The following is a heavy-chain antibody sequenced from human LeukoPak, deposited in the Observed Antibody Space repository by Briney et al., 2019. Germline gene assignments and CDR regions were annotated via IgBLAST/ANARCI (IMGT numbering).Heavy chain of an antibody. V-gene: IGHV3-74*01. Sequence: GGSLRLSCAASGFTFSDYWMHWVRQAPGKGLVWVSRISSDGSRVTYADSVKGRFTISRDNAKNTLYLQMNSLRAEDTAVYYCARSGVNYYDSSGYYRFDPWGQGTLVTVSS. D-gene: IGHD3-22*01. CDR1: GFTFSDYW. J-gene: IGHJ5*02. CDR3: ARSGVNYYDSSGYYRFDP. CDR2: ISSDGSRV.